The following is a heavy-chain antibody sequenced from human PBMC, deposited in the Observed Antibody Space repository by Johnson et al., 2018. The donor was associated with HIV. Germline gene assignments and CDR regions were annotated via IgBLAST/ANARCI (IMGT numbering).Heavy chain of an antibody. J-gene: IGHJ3*02. D-gene: IGHD2-15*01. Sequence: QVQLVESGGGVVQPGRSLRLSCAASGFTFSIYAMHWVRQAPGKGLAWVSLISFDGNNNHYADSVRGRFTVSRDNSRNPLYLQMNSLRVEDTAVYYCAKGRWYGTDDAFDIWGHGTMVTVSS. V-gene: IGHV3-30-3*01. CDR1: GFTFSIYA. CDR2: ISFDGNNN. CDR3: AKGRWYGTDDAFDI.